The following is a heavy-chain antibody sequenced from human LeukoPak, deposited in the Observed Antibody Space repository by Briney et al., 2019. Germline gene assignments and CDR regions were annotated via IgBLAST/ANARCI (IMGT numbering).Heavy chain of an antibody. CDR1: GGSISSYY. Sequence: SETLSLTCTVSGGSISSYYWSWIRQPPGKGLEWIGYGYYSGGTNYNPSLKSRVTISVDTSKNQFSLRLSSVTAADTAVYYCARLSSGWSHYFDYWGQGTLVTVSS. D-gene: IGHD6-19*01. CDR2: GYYSGGT. V-gene: IGHV4-59*01. J-gene: IGHJ4*02. CDR3: ARLSSGWSHYFDY.